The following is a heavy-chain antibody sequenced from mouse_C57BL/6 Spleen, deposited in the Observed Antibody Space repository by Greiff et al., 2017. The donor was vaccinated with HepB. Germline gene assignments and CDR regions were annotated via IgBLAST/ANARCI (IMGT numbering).Heavy chain of an antibody. CDR2: INPYNGGT. Sequence: VQLQQSGPVLVKPGASVKMSCKASGYTFTDYYMNWVKQSHGKSLEWIGVINPYNGGTSYNQKFKGKATLTVDKSSSTAYMELNSLTSEDSAVYYCARRTTVVAGDFDVWGTGTTVTVSS. J-gene: IGHJ1*03. CDR3: ARRTTVVAGDFDV. CDR1: GYTFTDYY. V-gene: IGHV1-19*01. D-gene: IGHD1-1*01.